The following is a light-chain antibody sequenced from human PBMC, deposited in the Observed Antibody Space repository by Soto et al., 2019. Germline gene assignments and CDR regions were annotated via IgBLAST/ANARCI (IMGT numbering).Light chain of an antibody. CDR1: QRVSNNY. V-gene: IGKV3-20*01. CDR3: QQYDQWPIT. J-gene: IGKJ5*01. CDR2: GAS. Sequence: EIVLTQSPGTLSLSPGERATLSCRASQRVSNNYLAWYQQKPGQAPRLLIYGASNRATGIPDRFSGSGSGTEFSFTVTSLQSEDFAVYYCQQYDQWPITFGQGTRLEIK.